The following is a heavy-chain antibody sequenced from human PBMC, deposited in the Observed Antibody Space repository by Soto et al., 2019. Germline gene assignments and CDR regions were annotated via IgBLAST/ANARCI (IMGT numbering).Heavy chain of an antibody. J-gene: IGHJ5*01. Sequence: SETLSLTCAVSGDSIKTETWWSWLRQLPGTGLEWIGEIKHTGDANANPALRSRVSMSVDRTKNQFFLNLRSVSAADTAVYFCAREGRLHCFESWGQGTLVT. D-gene: IGHD2-21*01. V-gene: IGHV4-4*02. CDR1: GDSIKTETW. CDR2: IKHTGDA. CDR3: AREGRLHCFES.